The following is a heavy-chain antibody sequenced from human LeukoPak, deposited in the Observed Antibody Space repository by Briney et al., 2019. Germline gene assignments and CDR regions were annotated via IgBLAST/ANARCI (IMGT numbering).Heavy chain of an antibody. V-gene: IGHV3-48*02. CDR2: ISSSSSII. D-gene: IGHD3-10*01. Sequence: GGSLRLSCAASAFTFSGYSMTWVRQAPGKGLEWVSYISSSSSIISYADSVKGRFTTSRDNDKNSLYLQMNSLRDEATAVYYCVRESRFHFDYWGQGPLVTVSS. J-gene: IGHJ4*02. CDR3: VRESRFHFDY. CDR1: AFTFSGYS.